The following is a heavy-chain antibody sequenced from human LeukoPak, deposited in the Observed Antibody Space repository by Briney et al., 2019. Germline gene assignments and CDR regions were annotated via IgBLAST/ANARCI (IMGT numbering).Heavy chain of an antibody. CDR2: IYYSGST. CDR1: GGSISSYY. D-gene: IGHD3-22*01. V-gene: IGHV4-59*01. J-gene: IGHJ4*02. CDR3: ARGTTSSGRPFDY. Sequence: PSETLSLSCTVSGGSISSYYWSWIRQPPGKGLEWIGYIYYSGSTNYNPSLKSRVTISVDTSKNQFSLKLSSVTAADTAVYYCARGTTSSGRPFDYWGQGTLVTVSS.